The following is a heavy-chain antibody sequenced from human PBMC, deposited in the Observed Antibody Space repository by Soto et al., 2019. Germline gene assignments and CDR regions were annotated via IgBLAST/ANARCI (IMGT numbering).Heavy chain of an antibody. Sequence: SGPTLVNPTQTLTLTCTFSGFSLSTSGVGVGWIRQPPGKALEWLALIYWNDDKRYSPSLKSRLTITKDTSKNQVVLTMTNMDPVETPTFYGALFLDVFWSENNWFAPGGQEPLFPVPS. CDR1: GFSLSTSGVG. D-gene: IGHD3-3*01. V-gene: IGHV2-5*01. CDR3: ALFLDVFWSENNWFAP. J-gene: IGHJ5*02. CDR2: IYWNDDK.